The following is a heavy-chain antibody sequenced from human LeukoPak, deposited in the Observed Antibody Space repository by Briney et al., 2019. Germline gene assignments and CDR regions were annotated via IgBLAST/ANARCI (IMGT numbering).Heavy chain of an antibody. Sequence: ASVKVSCKASGYTSTGYYMHWVRQAPGQGLEWMGRINPNSGGTNYAQKFQGRVTMTRDTSISTAYMELSRLRSDDTAVYYCARGTVSAVTNWFDHWGQGTLVTVSS. V-gene: IGHV1-2*06. CDR2: INPNSGGT. CDR1: GYTSTGYY. CDR3: ARGTVSAVTNWFDH. D-gene: IGHD4-23*01. J-gene: IGHJ5*02.